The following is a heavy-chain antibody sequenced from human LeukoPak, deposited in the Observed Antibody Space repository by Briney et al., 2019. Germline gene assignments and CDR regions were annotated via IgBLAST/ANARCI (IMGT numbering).Heavy chain of an antibody. CDR1: GGSISSYY. D-gene: IGHD2-2*01. CDR2: IYTSGST. CDR3: ARELRGDIVVVPAAMCWSDP. V-gene: IGHV4-4*07. Sequence: SETLSLTCTVSGGSISSYYWSWIRQPAGKGLEWIGRIYTSGSTNYNPSLKSRVTMSVDTSKNQFSLKLSSVTAADTAVYYCARELRGDIVVVPAAMCWSDPWGQGTLVTVSS. J-gene: IGHJ5*02.